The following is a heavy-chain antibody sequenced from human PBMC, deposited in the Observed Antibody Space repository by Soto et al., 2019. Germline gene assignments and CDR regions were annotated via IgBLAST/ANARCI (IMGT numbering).Heavy chain of an antibody. J-gene: IGHJ4*02. CDR2: ISGGSGST. D-gene: IGHD3-3*01. Sequence: GGSLRLSWAASGFSFSGYAVAWGRQAPGKGLEWVSAISGGSGSTYYADSVKGRLTISRDNPMNRRHFQMNSLRAEDTALYYCANTASSNGYYTAFGSWGRGTQGTVCS. CDR1: GFSFSGYA. V-gene: IGHV3-23*01. CDR3: ANTASSNGYYTAFGS.